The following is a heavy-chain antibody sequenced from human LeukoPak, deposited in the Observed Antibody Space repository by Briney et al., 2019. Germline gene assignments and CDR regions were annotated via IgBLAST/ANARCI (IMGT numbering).Heavy chain of an antibody. CDR2: INPNTGDT. CDR3: ARDRREPNWNFFDY. Sequence: ASVKVSCKASGLTFTSSAMQWVRQARGQRLEWMGWINPNTGDTNYAPKFQGRVTMTSDSSISTAYMELSRLRSDDTAVYYCARDRREPNWNFFDYWGQGTLVTVSS. J-gene: IGHJ4*02. V-gene: IGHV1-2*02. CDR1: GLTFTSSA. D-gene: IGHD1-1*01.